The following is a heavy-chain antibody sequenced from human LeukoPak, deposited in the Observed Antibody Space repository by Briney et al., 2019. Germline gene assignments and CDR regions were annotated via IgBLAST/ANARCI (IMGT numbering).Heavy chain of an antibody. Sequence: SETLSLTCTVSGGSISSYYWSWIRQPPGKGLEWIGYIYYSGSTNYNPSLKSRVTISVDTSKNQFSLKLSSVTAADTAVYYCARATTVTELDYWGQGTLVTVSS. CDR2: IYYSGST. V-gene: IGHV4-59*01. D-gene: IGHD4-17*01. CDR1: GGSISSYY. J-gene: IGHJ4*02. CDR3: ARATTVTELDY.